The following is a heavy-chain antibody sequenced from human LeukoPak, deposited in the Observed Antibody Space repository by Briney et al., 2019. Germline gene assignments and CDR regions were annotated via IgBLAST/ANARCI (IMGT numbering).Heavy chain of an antibody. V-gene: IGHV3-7*01. Sequence: GGSLRLSCAASGFTFSTYWMTWVRQAPGKGLEWVANIKQDGSEKYHVDSVKGRFTISRDNAKNSLYLYMNSLRAEGTALYYCARDLWEGSAKYLDYWGQGTLVTVST. CDR2: IKQDGSEK. D-gene: IGHD1-26*01. J-gene: IGHJ4*02. CDR3: ARDLWEGSAKYLDY. CDR1: GFTFSTYW.